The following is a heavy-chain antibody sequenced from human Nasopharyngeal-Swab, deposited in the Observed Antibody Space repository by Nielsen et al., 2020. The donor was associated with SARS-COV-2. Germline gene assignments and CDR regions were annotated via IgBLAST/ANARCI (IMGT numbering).Heavy chain of an antibody. D-gene: IGHD2-21*01. CDR1: GFTFRDYS. V-gene: IGHV3-23*01. CDR2: ISGNDNTT. CDR3: AKAPYLRGLDV. Sequence: GESLKISCAASGFTFRDYSMNWVRQAPGKGLGWVSIISGNDNTTYYADSVKDRFTISRDNSKNTLYLQTNSLRVEDTAVYYCAKAPYLRGLDVWGQGTTVTVSS. J-gene: IGHJ6*02.